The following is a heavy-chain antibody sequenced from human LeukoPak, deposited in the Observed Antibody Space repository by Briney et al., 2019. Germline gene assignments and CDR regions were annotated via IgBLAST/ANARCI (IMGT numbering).Heavy chain of an antibody. V-gene: IGHV4-61*02. CDR2: IYTSGST. CDR1: GGSISSSNW. CDR3: ARWAGGWFDP. Sequence: SGTLSLTCAVSGGSISSSNWWSWIRQPAGKGLEWIGRIYTSGSTNYNPSLKSRVTISVDTSKNQFSLKLSSVTAADTAVYYCARWAGGWFDPWGQGTLVTVSS. J-gene: IGHJ5*02. D-gene: IGHD1-26*01.